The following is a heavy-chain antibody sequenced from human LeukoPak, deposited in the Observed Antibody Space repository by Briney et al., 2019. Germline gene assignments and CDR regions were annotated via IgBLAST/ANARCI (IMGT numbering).Heavy chain of an antibody. J-gene: IGHJ6*02. V-gene: IGHV4-39*07. CDR2: IYYSGST. CDR3: ARRWQLAYYYYYGMDV. D-gene: IGHD2-15*01. Sequence: PSETLSLTCTVSGGSISSSSYYWGWIRQPPGKGLEWIGSIYYSGSTYYNPSLKSRVTISVDTSKNQFSLKLSSVTAADTAVYYCARRWQLAYYYYYGMDVWGQGTTVTVSS. CDR1: GGSISSSSYY.